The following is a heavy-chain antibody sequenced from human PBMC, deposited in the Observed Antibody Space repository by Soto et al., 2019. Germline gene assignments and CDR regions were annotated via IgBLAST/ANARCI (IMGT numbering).Heavy chain of an antibody. V-gene: IGHV4-31*03. CDR3: AASCVGCGGFNYYGMDV. CDR2: IYYSGST. J-gene: IGHJ6*02. CDR1: GGSISSGGYY. D-gene: IGHD2-21*01. Sequence: QVQLQESGPGLVKPSQTLSLTCTVSGGSISSGGYYWNWIRQHPGKGLEWIGYIYYSGSTYYNPSLNSRVTISVDTSKNPFSLKLSSVTAADTAVYYCAASCVGCGGFNYYGMDVWGQGTTVTVSS.